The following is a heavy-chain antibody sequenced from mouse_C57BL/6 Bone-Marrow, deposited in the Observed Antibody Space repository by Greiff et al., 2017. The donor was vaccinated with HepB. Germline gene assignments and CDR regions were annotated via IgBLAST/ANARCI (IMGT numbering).Heavy chain of an antibody. Sequence: ESGPGLVKPSQSLSLTCSVTGYSITSGYYWNWIRQFPGNKLEWMGYISYDGSNNYNPSLKNRISITRDPSKNQFFLKLNSVTTEDTATYYCARDGITTVVATDYWGQGTTLTVSS. CDR1: GYSITSGYY. CDR3: ARDGITTVVATDY. V-gene: IGHV3-6*01. D-gene: IGHD1-1*01. CDR2: ISYDGSN. J-gene: IGHJ2*01.